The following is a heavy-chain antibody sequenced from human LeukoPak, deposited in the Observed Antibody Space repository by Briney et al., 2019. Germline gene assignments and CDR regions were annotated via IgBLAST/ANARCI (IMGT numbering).Heavy chain of an antibody. CDR1: GGSFNNYY. D-gene: IGHD6-6*01. CDR3: ARGIAARPFYYNYYMDV. Sequence: PSETLSLTCAVYGGSFNNYYWNWIRQSPGKGLEWIGRINHSGSINFNPPLKSRVTISIDTSKNQVSLRLTSVTAADTAMYYCARGIAARPFYYNYYMDVWGTGTKVSVSS. CDR2: INHSGSI. J-gene: IGHJ6*03. V-gene: IGHV4-34*01.